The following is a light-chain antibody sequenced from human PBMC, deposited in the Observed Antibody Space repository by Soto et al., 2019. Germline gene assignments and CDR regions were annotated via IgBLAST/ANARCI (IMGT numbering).Light chain of an antibody. CDR1: QSISSY. J-gene: IGKJ1*01. Sequence: DIQITQSRSSLSASVGDRVTITCRASQSISSYLNWYQQKPGKAPKLLIYAASSLQSGVPSRFSGSGSGTDFPLPISSLQPKDFEINYCQQSYSTPKPCAHGPKVNTK. CDR3: QQSYSTPKP. V-gene: IGKV1-39*01. CDR2: AAS.